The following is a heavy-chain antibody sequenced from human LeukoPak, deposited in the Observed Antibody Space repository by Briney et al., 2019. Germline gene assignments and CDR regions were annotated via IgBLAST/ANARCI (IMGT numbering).Heavy chain of an antibody. CDR2: IYTSGST. CDR3: AREPVPRYCSGGSCQDY. Sequence: PSQTLSLTCTVSGGSISSGSYYWSWIRQPAGKGLEWIGRIYTSGSTNYNPSLKSRVTISVDTSKTQFSLKLSSVTAADTAVYYCAREPVPRYCSGGSCQDYWGQGTLVTVSS. D-gene: IGHD2-15*01. CDR1: GGSISSGSYY. V-gene: IGHV4-61*02. J-gene: IGHJ4*02.